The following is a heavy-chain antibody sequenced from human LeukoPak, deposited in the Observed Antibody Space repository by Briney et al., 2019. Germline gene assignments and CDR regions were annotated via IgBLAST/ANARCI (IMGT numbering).Heavy chain of an antibody. CDR1: GFXFSSYG. CDR2: ISSTTSI. Sequence: GGSLRLSCVGSGFXFSSYGMNWVRQAPGKGLEWIAYISSTTSIYYADSVKGRFTISRDNAKNSVFLQMNSLRDEDTAVYYCARRYCGTTTCPNFDYWGQGILVTVSS. CDR3: ARRYCGTTTCPNFDY. V-gene: IGHV3-48*02. D-gene: IGHD2-2*01. J-gene: IGHJ4*02.